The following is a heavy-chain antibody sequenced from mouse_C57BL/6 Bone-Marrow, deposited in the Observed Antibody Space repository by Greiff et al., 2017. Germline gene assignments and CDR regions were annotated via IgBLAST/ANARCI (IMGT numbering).Heavy chain of an antibody. Sequence: VKLVESGVELVKPGASVKLSCKASGYTFTNYWMHWVKQRPGQGLEWIGMMHPNGGSPDYNEKFKSEATLSVDKSSRTAYMELSSLTSEDSAVYYCARSYDYDDYTMDYWGQGTSVTVSS. J-gene: IGHJ4*01. CDR3: ARSYDYDDYTMDY. CDR1: GYTFTNYW. V-gene: IGHV1-64*01. CDR2: MHPNGGSP. D-gene: IGHD2-4*01.